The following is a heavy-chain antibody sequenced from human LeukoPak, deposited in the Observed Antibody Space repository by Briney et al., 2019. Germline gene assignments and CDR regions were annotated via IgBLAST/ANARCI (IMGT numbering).Heavy chain of an antibody. D-gene: IGHD1-26*01. J-gene: IGHJ2*01. Sequence: SQTLSLTCTVSGGSISSGDYYWSWIRQPPGKGLEWIGYIYYSGSTNYNPSLKSRVTISVDTSKNQFSLKLTSVTAADTAVYYCARGVGAVYWYFDLWGRGTLVTVSS. CDR3: ARGVGAVYWYFDL. CDR2: IYYSGST. CDR1: GGSISSGDYY. V-gene: IGHV4-30-4*01.